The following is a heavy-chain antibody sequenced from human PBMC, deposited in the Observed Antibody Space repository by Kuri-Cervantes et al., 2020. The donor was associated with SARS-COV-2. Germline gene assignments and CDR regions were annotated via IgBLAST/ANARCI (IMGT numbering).Heavy chain of an antibody. Sequence: GGSLRLSCAASGFTFSDYYMSWIRQAPGKGLEWVSYISSSGSTIYYADSVKGRFTISRDSAKNSLYLQMNSLRAEDTAVYYCARAGARDGYNIEGDAFDIWGQGTMVTVSS. J-gene: IGHJ3*02. CDR3: ARAGARDGYNIEGDAFDI. V-gene: IGHV3-11*01. CDR1: GFTFSDYY. CDR2: ISSSGSTI. D-gene: IGHD5-24*01.